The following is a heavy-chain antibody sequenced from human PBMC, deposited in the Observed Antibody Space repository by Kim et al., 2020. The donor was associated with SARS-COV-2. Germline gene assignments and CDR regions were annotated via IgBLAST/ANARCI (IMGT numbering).Heavy chain of an antibody. V-gene: IGHV4-34*01. J-gene: IGHJ4*02. D-gene: IGHD1-7*01. CDR2: INHSGST. Sequence: SETLSLTCAVYGGSFSGYYWSWIRQPPGKGLEWIGEINHSGSTNYNPSLKSRVTISVDTSKNQFSLKLSSVTAADTAVYYCACGDWNYDADYWGQGTLVTVSS. CDR1: GGSFSGYY. CDR3: ACGDWNYDADY.